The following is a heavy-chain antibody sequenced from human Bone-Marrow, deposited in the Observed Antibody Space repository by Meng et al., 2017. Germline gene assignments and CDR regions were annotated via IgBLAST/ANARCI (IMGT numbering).Heavy chain of an antibody. CDR1: GFPLTNARLG. CDR2: IFSTDTK. D-gene: IGHD4-17*01. CDR3: ARSMGDYGQHAFDI. V-gene: IGHV2-26*01. J-gene: IGHJ3*02. Sequence: SGPTLVKPTATLTLTCTVSGFPLTNARLGVSWIRQPPGKALEWLAHIFSTDTKSYSTSLKSRLTISKDTSKSQVVLTMTNVDPVDTATYYCARSMGDYGQHAFDIWGQGTMVTVSS.